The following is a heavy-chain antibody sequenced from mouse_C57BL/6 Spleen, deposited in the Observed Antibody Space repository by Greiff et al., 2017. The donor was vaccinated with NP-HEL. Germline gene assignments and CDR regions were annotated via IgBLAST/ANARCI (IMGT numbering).Heavy chain of an antibody. J-gene: IGHJ4*01. D-gene: IGHD2-5*01. CDR2: IYPSDSET. V-gene: IGHV1-61*01. CDR3: ARDHYSNYYAMDY. CDR1: GYTFTSYW. Sequence: VQLQQPGAELVRPGSSVKLSCKASGYTFTSYWMDWVKQRPGQGLEWIGNIYPSDSETHYNQKFKDKATLTVDKSSSTAYMQLSSLTSEDSAVYYCARDHYSNYYAMDYWGQGTSVTASS.